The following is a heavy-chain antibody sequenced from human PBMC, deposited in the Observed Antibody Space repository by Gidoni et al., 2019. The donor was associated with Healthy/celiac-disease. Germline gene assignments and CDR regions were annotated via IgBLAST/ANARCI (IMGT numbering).Heavy chain of an antibody. J-gene: IGHJ4*02. Sequence: EVQLVESGGGLVHPGGSLRLSCAASGFPFSSYWMSWVRQAPGKGLEWVANIKQDGSEKYYVDSVKGRFTISRDNAKNSLYLQMNSLRAEDTAVYYCARDGAAAGTTPSWGQGTLVTVSS. CDR3: ARDGAAAGTTPS. D-gene: IGHD6-13*01. V-gene: IGHV3-7*03. CDR1: GFPFSSYW. CDR2: IKQDGSEK.